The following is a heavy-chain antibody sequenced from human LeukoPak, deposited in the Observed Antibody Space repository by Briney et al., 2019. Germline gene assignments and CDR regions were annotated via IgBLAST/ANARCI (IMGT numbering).Heavy chain of an antibody. Sequence: ASVKVSCKTSGYTFTSYGVSWVRQAPGQGLEWMGWISVYNGNTIYAEKLQGRVTVTTDTSTTTAYIELRSLRSDDTAVYYCARAQTTGFGESIDYWGQGTLVTVSS. CDR1: GYTFTSYG. D-gene: IGHD3-10*01. J-gene: IGHJ4*02. V-gene: IGHV1-18*01. CDR2: ISVYNGNT. CDR3: ARAQTTGFGESIDY.